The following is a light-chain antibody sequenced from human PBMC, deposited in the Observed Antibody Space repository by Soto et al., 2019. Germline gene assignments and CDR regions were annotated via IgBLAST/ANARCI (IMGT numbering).Light chain of an antibody. CDR1: QDIAIY. CDR3: QQAYSFPIT. V-gene: IGKV1-27*01. Sequence: IQLTQSPSSLSASVGDRVTITCRASQDIAIYLAWYQQKPGKVPKLLIYAASTLQSGVPSRFSGSGSGTDFTLTISSLQPEDSATYYCQQAYSFPITFGQGTRLEIK. CDR2: AAS. J-gene: IGKJ5*01.